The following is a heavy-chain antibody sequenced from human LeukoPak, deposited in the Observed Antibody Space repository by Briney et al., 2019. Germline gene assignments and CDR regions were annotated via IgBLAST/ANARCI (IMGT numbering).Heavy chain of an antibody. J-gene: IGHJ4*02. Sequence: GGSLRLSCAASGFTFSSYAIHWVRQAPGKGLEWVAVISYDGSNKYYADSVKGRFTISRDNSKNTLYLQMNSLRPEDTAVYYCARLTFEAGFDYWGQGTLVTVSS. CDR3: ARLTFEAGFDY. CDR2: ISYDGSNK. V-gene: IGHV3-30-3*01. CDR1: GFTFSSYA.